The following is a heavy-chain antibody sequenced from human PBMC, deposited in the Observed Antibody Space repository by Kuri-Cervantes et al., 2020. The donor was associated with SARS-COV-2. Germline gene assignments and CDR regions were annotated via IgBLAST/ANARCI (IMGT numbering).Heavy chain of an antibody. CDR3: ARDLVVSSGWDYYMDV. CDR2: IWYDGSNK. D-gene: IGHD6-19*01. V-gene: IGHV3-33*01. J-gene: IGHJ6*03. Sequence: LSLTCAASGFTFSSYGMHWVRQAPGKGLEWVAVIWYDGSNKYYADSVKGRFTISRDNSKNTLYLRMNSLRAEDTAVYYCARDLVVSSGWDYYMDVWGKGTTVTVSS. CDR1: GFTFSSYG.